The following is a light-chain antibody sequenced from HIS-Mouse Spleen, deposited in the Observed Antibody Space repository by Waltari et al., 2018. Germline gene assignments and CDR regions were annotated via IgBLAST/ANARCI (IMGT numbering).Light chain of an antibody. CDR1: SSDVGGYNY. J-gene: IGLJ2*01. V-gene: IGLV2-14*03. CDR2: DVS. Sequence: QSALTQPASVSGSPGQSITISCTGTSSDVGGYNYVSWYQQHPGKAPKLMIYDVSNRPSGGSNRCSGSKSGNTASLTISGLQAEDEADYYCRSYTSSSTEVFGGGTKLTVL. CDR3: RSYTSSSTEV.